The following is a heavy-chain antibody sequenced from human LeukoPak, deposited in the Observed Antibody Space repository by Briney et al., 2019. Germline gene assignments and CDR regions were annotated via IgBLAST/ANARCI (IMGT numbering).Heavy chain of an antibody. V-gene: IGHV3-30-3*01. J-gene: IGHJ4*02. D-gene: IGHD2-15*01. CDR1: GFTFSSYA. Sequence: PGGSLRLSCAASGFTFSSYAMHWVRQAPGKGLEWVAVISYDGSNKYYADSVKGRFTISRDNSKNTLYLQMNSLRAEDTAVYYCARVRFVRYCSGGSCYNPSDYWGQGTLVTVSS. CDR3: ARVRFVRYCSGGSCYNPSDY. CDR2: ISYDGSNK.